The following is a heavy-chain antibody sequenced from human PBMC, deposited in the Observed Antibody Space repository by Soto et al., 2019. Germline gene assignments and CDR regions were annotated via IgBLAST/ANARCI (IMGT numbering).Heavy chain of an antibody. V-gene: IGHV3-30-3*01. CDR1: GFTFSSYA. J-gene: IGHJ4*02. CDR2: ISYDGSNK. Sequence: PGGSLRLSCAASGFTFSSYAMHGARKAPGKGLEWVAVISYDGSNKYYADSVKGRFTISRDNSKNTLYLQMNSLRAEDTAVYYCARVPSSSGRAHFDYWGQGTLVTVSS. CDR3: ARVPSSSGRAHFDY. D-gene: IGHD2-15*01.